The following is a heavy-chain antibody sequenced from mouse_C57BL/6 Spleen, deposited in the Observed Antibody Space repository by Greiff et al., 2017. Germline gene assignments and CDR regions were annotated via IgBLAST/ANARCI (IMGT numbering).Heavy chain of an antibody. CDR3: VRELMDYYGSSYAMDY. CDR1: GFTFNTYA. CDR2: IRSKSSNYAT. D-gene: IGHD1-1*01. V-gene: IGHV10-3*01. Sequence: EVQLQESGGGLVQPKGSLKLSCAASGFTFNTYAMHWVRQAPGKGLEWVARIRSKSSNYATYYADSVKDRFTISRDDSQSMLYLQMNNLKTEDTAMYYCVRELMDYYGSSYAMDYWGQGTSVTVSS. J-gene: IGHJ4*01.